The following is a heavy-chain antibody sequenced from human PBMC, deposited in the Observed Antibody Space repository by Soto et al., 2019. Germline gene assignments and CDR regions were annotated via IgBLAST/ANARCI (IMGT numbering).Heavy chain of an antibody. Sequence: GGSLRLSCAASGFTFSSYGMHWVRQAPGKGLEWVAVIWYDGSNKYYADSVKGRFTISRDNSKNTLYLQMNSLRAEDTAVYYCARNALGYCSSTSCSLWGPFDPWGHGTLVTVSS. CDR2: IWYDGSNK. CDR1: GFTFSSYG. CDR3: ARNALGYCSSTSCSLWGPFDP. V-gene: IGHV3-33*01. D-gene: IGHD2-2*01. J-gene: IGHJ5*02.